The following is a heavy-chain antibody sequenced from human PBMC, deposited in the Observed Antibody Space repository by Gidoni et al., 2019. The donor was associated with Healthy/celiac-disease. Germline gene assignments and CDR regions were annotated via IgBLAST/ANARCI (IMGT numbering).Heavy chain of an antibody. CDR2: IKSKTDGGTT. CDR1: GFTFSNAW. CDR3: TTIPPCSSTSCYPYYYYYGMDV. J-gene: IGHJ6*02. D-gene: IGHD2-2*01. Sequence: EVQLVESGGGLVKPGGSLRLSCAASGFTFSNAWMSWVRQAPGKGLEWVGRIKSKTDGGTTDYAAPVKGRFTISRDDSKNTLYLQMNSLKTEDTAVYYCTTIPPCSSTSCYPYYYYYGMDVWGQGTTVTVSS. V-gene: IGHV3-15*01.